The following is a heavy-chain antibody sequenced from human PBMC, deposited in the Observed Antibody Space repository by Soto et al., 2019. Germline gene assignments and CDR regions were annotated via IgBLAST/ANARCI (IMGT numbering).Heavy chain of an antibody. CDR2: IYSDGTT. D-gene: IGHD2-15*01. Sequence: EVHLVESGGGLIQPVGSLTLSCAASGFAVSNTYMSWVRQAPGRGLEWVSFIYSDGTTCYADSVKGRFTISRDTSKNTLSLQMNSLRAEDTAVYYCARDCSGGSCYPALGAWGQGTLVTVSS. CDR1: GFAVSNTY. CDR3: ARDCSGGSCYPALGA. V-gene: IGHV3-53*01. J-gene: IGHJ5*02.